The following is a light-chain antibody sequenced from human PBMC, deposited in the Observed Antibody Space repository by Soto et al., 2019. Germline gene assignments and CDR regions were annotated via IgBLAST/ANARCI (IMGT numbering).Light chain of an antibody. V-gene: IGKV3-20*01. J-gene: IGKJ1*01. CDR1: QSVSSSY. CDR3: QQYGSLPRT. Sequence: ESVLTQSPGTLSWSPGERATLSCRASQSVSSSYLAWYQQKPGQAPRLLIYGASSRATGIPDRFSGSGSGTDFTLTISRLEPEDSAVYYCQQYGSLPRTFGQGTKVDIK. CDR2: GAS.